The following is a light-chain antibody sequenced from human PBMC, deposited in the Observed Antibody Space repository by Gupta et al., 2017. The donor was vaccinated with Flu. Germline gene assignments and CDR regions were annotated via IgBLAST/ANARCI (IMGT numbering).Light chain of an antibody. V-gene: IGKV1-12*01. CDR3: QQANSFPRT. CDR2: KAS. J-gene: IGKJ5*01. CDR1: QDISSW. Sequence: DIQMTQSPSSVSASVGDRVTITCRASQDISSWLAWYQQKPGRAPKLLIYKASNLQSGVPSRFSGSGSGTDFTLTISSLQPEDFATYFCQQANSFPRTFGQGTRLEIK.